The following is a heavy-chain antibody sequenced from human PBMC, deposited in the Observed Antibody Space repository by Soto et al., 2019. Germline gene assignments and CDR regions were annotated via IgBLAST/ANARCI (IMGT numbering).Heavy chain of an antibody. Sequence: PSETLSLTCTVSGGSISSGDYYWSWIRQPPGKGLEWIGYIYYSGSTYYNPSLKSRVTISVDTSKNQFSLKLSSVTAADTAVYYCARASEDSGSYPFDYWGQGTLVTVSS. CDR3: ARASEDSGSYPFDY. J-gene: IGHJ4*02. V-gene: IGHV4-30-4*01. CDR1: GGSISSGDYY. CDR2: IYYSGST. D-gene: IGHD1-26*01.